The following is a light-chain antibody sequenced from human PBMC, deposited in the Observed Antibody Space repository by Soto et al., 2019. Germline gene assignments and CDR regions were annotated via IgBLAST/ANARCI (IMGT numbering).Light chain of an antibody. Sequence: DVVMTQSPLSLSVIPGQPASISCRSSQSPVTSDGNTYLNWFHQRPGQSPRRLIYKISNRDSVVPDRFISSRSGTEFTLKISRVEAEDVGIYYCMQGTSWPYTFGQGTKLEI. J-gene: IGKJ2*01. CDR2: KIS. V-gene: IGKV2-30*01. CDR1: QSPVTSDGNTY. CDR3: MQGTSWPYT.